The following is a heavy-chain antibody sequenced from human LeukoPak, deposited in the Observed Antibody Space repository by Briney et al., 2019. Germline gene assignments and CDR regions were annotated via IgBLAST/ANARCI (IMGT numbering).Heavy chain of an antibody. CDR3: ARVPNVLPGVSFDY. J-gene: IGHJ4*02. Sequence: ASVKVSCKASGGTFSSYAISWVRQAPGQGLEWMGGIIPIFGTANYAQKFQGRVTITADKSTSTAYMELSSLRSEDTAVYYCARVPNVLPGVSFDYWGQGTLVTVSS. D-gene: IGHD2-2*01. CDR1: GGTFSSYA. CDR2: IIPIFGTA. V-gene: IGHV1-69*06.